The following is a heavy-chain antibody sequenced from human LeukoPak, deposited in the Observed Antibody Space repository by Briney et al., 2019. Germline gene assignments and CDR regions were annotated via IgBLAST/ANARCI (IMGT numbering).Heavy chain of an antibody. V-gene: IGHV1-18*01. J-gene: IGHJ1*01. Sequence: ASVKVSCKASGYTFTSYGISWVRQAPGQGLEWMGWISAYNGNTNYAQKLQGRVTMTTDTSTSTAYMKLRSLRSDDTAVYYCARSMCYYYNSSGYYPLGYFQHWGQGTLVTVSS. CDR3: ARSMCYYYNSSGYYPLGYFQH. CDR1: GYTFTSYG. CDR2: ISAYNGNT. D-gene: IGHD3-22*01.